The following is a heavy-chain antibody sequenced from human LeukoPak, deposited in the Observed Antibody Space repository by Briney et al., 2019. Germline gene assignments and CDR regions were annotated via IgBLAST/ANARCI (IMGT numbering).Heavy chain of an antibody. CDR1: GFTFSTYS. CDR3: VGAVAGPSGY. Sequence: PGGSLRLSCAASGFTFSTYSMNWVRQAPGKGLEWVSSISTSSSYIYYADSVKGRFTISRDNAKNSLYLQMNSLRAEDTAVYYCVGAVAGPSGYWGQGTLVTVSS. J-gene: IGHJ4*02. D-gene: IGHD6-19*01. V-gene: IGHV3-21*01. CDR2: ISTSSSYI.